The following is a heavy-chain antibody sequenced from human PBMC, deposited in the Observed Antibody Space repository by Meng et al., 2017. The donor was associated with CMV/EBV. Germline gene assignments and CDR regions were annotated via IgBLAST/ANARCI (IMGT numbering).Heavy chain of an antibody. CDR2: IYYSGST. J-gene: IGHJ6*02. V-gene: IGHV4-59*01. CDR1: GGSISSYY. Sequence: GSLRLSCTVSGGSISSYYWSWIRQPPGEGLEWIGYIYYSGSTNYNPSLKSRVTISVDTSKNQFSLKLSSVTAADTAVYYCASGYYYYGMDVWGQGTTVTVSS. CDR3: ASGYYYYGMDV.